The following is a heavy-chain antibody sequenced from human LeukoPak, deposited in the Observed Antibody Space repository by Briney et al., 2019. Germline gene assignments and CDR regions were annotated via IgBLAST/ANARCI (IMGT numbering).Heavy chain of an antibody. CDR3: AREKVRERVVPGAMGLFWTTYYNYNGMDV. D-gene: IGHD2-2*01. CDR1: GYTFNVYG. J-gene: IGHJ6*02. V-gene: IGHV1-18*01. CDR2: INAHNGNT. Sequence: ASVKVSCKASGYTFNVYGISWVRQAPGQGLEWMGWINAHNGNTNYAQSFQGRVTMTTDTSTSTAYMELRSLRSDATGVYYCAREKVRERVVPGAMGLFWTTYYNYNGMDVWGQGTTVTVSS.